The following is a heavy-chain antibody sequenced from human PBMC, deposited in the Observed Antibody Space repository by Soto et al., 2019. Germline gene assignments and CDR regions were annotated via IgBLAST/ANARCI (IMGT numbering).Heavy chain of an antibody. J-gene: IGHJ4*02. V-gene: IGHV4-4*02. CDR2: IYDSGST. D-gene: IGHD6-6*01. CDR1: GDSMSSSNW. Sequence: PSETLSLTCTVSGDSMSSSNWWNWVRQPPGKGLEWIGYIYDSGSTYYNSSLKSRVTMSVDTSKNQFSLNLRSVTAADTAVYYCARSHIVPRLFMYPYDYWGQGTLVTVSS. CDR3: ARSHIVPRLFMYPYDY.